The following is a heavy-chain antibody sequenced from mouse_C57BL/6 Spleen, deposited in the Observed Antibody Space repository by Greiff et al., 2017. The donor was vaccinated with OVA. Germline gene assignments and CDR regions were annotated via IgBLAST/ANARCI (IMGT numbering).Heavy chain of an antibody. J-gene: IGHJ2*01. D-gene: IGHD1-1*01. CDR1: GYSITSDY. V-gene: IGHV3-8*01. Sequence: DVKLQESGPGLAKPSQTLSLTCSVTGYSITSDYWNWIRKFPGNKLEYMGYISYSGSTYYNPSLKSRISITRDTSKNQYYLQLNSVTTEDTATYYSARSPLLLRYYFDYWGQGTTLTVSS. CDR3: ARSPLLLRYYFDY. CDR2: ISYSGST.